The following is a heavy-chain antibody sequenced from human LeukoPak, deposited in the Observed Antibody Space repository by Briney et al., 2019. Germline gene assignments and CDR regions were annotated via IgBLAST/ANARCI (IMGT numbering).Heavy chain of an antibody. Sequence: GLEWIGRIYTSGSTNYNPSLKSRVTMSVDTSKNQFSLKLSSVTAADTAVYYCARGSNYLDYWGQGTLVTVSS. D-gene: IGHD4-11*01. V-gene: IGHV4-4*07. J-gene: IGHJ4*02. CDR3: ARGSNYLDY. CDR2: IYTSGST.